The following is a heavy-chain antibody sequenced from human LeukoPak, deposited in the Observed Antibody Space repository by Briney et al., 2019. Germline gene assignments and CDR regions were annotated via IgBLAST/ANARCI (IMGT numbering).Heavy chain of an antibody. D-gene: IGHD3-9*01. V-gene: IGHV3-48*03. CDR3: ARDTLNGPFVISLDY. Sequence: GGSLRLSCAASGFSFSSYEMNWVRQAPGKGLEWVSHISSDGHVETYVDSVRGRFTMSRDNAKNFLFLQMNGLRAEDTAVYYCARDTLNGPFVISLDYWGQGTLVIVPP. J-gene: IGHJ4*02. CDR1: GFSFSSYE. CDR2: ISSDGHVE.